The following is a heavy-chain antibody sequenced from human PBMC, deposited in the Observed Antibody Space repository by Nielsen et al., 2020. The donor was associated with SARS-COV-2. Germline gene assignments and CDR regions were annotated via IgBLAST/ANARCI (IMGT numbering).Heavy chain of an antibody. J-gene: IGHJ4*02. Sequence: GGSLRLSCAASGFTFSMYWIHWVRQAPGKGLAWVSRIKSDGSGTIYADSVEGRFTISRDNAKNSLYLQMNSLRAEDTALYYCAKGSGSGSYFGPDYWGQGTLVTVSS. CDR2: IKSDGSGT. CDR1: GFTFSMYW. D-gene: IGHD3-10*01. V-gene: IGHV3-74*01. CDR3: AKGSGSGSYFGPDY.